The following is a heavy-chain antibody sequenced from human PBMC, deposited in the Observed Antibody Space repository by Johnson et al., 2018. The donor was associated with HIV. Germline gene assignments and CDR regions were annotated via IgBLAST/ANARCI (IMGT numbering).Heavy chain of an antibody. J-gene: IGHJ3*02. CDR1: GFTVSSNY. V-gene: IGHV3-66*01. CDR2: IYSGGST. CDR3: ATSVEQWLVWNAFDI. D-gene: IGHD6-19*01. Sequence: VQLVESGGGVVQPGRSLRLSCAASGFTVSSNYMSWVRQAPGKGLEWVSVIYSGGSTYYADSVKGRFTISRDNSKNTLYLQMNSLRAEDTAVYYCATSVEQWLVWNAFDIWGQGTMVTVSS.